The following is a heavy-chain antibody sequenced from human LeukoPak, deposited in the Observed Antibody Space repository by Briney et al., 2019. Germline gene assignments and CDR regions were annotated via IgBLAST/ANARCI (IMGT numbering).Heavy chain of an antibody. CDR3: ARGDYGDLFFDY. J-gene: IGHJ4*02. CDR1: GGTFSSYA. D-gene: IGHD4-17*01. CDR2: IIPIFGTA. V-gene: IGHV1-69*05. Sequence: GASVEVSCKASGGTFSSYAISWVRQAPGQGLEWMGGIIPIFGTANYAQKFQGRVTITTDESTSTAYMELSSLRSEDTAVYYCARGDYGDLFFDYWGQGTLVTVSS.